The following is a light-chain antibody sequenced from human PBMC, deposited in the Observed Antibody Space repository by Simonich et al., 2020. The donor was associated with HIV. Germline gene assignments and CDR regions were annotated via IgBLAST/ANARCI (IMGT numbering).Light chain of an antibody. CDR3: QQYNNWPRT. J-gene: IGKJ1*01. Sequence: EIVMTQSPATLSVSPGESAPPSCRASQSVSSHLAWYQQKPGQSPRLLLYDASNRAAGIPARFSGSWSGTEFTLTISSMQSEDLAVYYCQQYNNWPRTFGQGTKVEIK. CDR2: DAS. V-gene: IGKV3-15*01. CDR1: QSVSSH.